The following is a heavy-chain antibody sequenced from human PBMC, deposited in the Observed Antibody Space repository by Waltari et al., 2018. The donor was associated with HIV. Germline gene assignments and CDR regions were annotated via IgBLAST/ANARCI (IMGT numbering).Heavy chain of an antibody. Sequence: EVQLVESGGGLVQPGGSISLSCAASGFTFISSCIHWVRPAPGKGLVWVSRINSDGSSTRNADSVKGRFTISRDNAKNTLYLQMNSLRAEDTAVYYCARSAGHFDLWGRGTLVIVSS. V-gene: IGHV3-74*01. J-gene: IGHJ2*01. CDR2: INSDGSST. CDR3: ARSAGHFDL. CDR1: GFTFISSC.